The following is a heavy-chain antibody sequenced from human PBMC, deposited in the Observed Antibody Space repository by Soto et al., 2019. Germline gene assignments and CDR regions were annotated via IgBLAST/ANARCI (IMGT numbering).Heavy chain of an antibody. J-gene: IGHJ5*02. D-gene: IGHD3-3*01. Sequence: SETLSLTCAVSGYSISSGYYWGWIRQPPGKGLEWIGSIYHSGSTYYNPSLKSRVTISVDTSKNQFSLKLSSVTAADTAVYYCARARTGITIFEGANWFDPWGQGTLVTVSS. CDR3: ARARTGITIFEGANWFDP. CDR2: IYHSGST. CDR1: GYSISSGYY. V-gene: IGHV4-38-2*01.